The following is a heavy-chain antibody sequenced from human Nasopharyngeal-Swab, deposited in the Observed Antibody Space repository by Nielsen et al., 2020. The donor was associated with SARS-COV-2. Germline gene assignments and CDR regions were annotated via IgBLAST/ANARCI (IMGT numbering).Heavy chain of an antibody. Sequence: SETLSLTCADYGGSFSSSYWTWIRQPPGKGLEWIGDINQSGGTNYNPSLKSRVTISTDTSKNQFSLNLDSLSAADTATYYCATYSSTRKYYMEVWGTGTTVTVSS. CDR3: ATYSSTRKYYMEV. CDR1: GGSFSSSY. CDR2: INQSGGT. J-gene: IGHJ6*03. D-gene: IGHD6-13*01. V-gene: IGHV4-34*01.